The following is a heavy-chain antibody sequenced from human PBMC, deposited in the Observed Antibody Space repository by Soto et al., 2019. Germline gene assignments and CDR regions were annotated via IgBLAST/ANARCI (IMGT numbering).Heavy chain of an antibody. D-gene: IGHD3-3*01. CDR3: ARTFGVVTDYYYYGMDV. CDR2: IIPIFGTA. CDR1: GGTFSSYA. J-gene: IGHJ6*02. Sequence: SVKVSCKASGGTFSSYAISWVRQAPGQGLEWMGGIIPIFGTANYAQKFQGRVTITADESTSTAYMELSSLRSEDTAAYYCARTFGVVTDYYYYGMDVWGQGTTVTVSS. V-gene: IGHV1-69*13.